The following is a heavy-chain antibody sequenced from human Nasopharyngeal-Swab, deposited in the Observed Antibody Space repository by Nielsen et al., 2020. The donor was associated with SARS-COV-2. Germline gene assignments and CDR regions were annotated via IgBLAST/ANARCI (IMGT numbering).Heavy chain of an antibody. Sequence: GESLKISCAASGFTFSNYAMHWVRQAPGMGLEWVAVASYDGSKVYYADSVKGRFTISRDNSKNMLYLQMNSLRTEDTAVYYCARDPLGVIPPPRDDGFDIWGQGTMVTVSS. CDR1: GFTFSNYA. D-gene: IGHD2-2*02. CDR3: ARDPLGVIPPPRDDGFDI. V-gene: IGHV3-30-3*01. J-gene: IGHJ3*02. CDR2: ASYDGSKV.